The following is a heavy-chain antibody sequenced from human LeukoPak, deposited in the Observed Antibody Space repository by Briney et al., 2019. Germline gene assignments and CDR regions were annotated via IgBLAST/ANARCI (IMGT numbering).Heavy chain of an antibody. V-gene: IGHV4-34*01. CDR3: ARDRHITMVRGVYYYYYGMDV. CDR2: INHSGST. D-gene: IGHD3-10*01. CDR1: GGSFSGYY. J-gene: IGHJ6*02. Sequence: SETLSLTCAVYGGSFSGYYWSWIRQPPGKGLEWIGEINHSGSTNYNPSLKSRVTISVDTSKNQFSLKLSSVTAADTAVYYCARDRHITMVRGVYYYYYGMDVWGQGTTVTVSS.